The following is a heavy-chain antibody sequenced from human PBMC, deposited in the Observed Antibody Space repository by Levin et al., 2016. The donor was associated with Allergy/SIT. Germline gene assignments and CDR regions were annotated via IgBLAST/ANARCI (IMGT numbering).Heavy chain of an antibody. Sequence: VRQMPGKGLEWMGIIYPGDSDTRYSPSFQGQVTISADKSISTAYLQWSSLKASDTAMYYCARTPGYCTNGVCPGDYYYYGMDVWGQGTTVTVSS. J-gene: IGHJ6*02. CDR3: ARTPGYCTNGVCPGDYYYYGMDV. D-gene: IGHD2-8*01. V-gene: IGHV5-51*01. CDR2: IYPGDSDT.